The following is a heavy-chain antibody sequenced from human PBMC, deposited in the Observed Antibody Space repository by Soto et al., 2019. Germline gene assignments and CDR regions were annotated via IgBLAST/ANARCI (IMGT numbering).Heavy chain of an antibody. J-gene: IGHJ4*02. CDR3: ARSREIIASAGSFDY. CDR2: IGGRGTSA. Sequence: EVQLLESGGGLVQPGGSLRLSCAASGFTFSNYAMSWVRQAPGKGLEWVSGIGGRGTSAYYADSVKGRFAISRDNSKNTLHLQMKSLRAEDTAVYYCARSREIIASAGSFDYWGQGTLVTVSS. CDR1: GFTFSNYA. V-gene: IGHV3-23*01. D-gene: IGHD6-25*01.